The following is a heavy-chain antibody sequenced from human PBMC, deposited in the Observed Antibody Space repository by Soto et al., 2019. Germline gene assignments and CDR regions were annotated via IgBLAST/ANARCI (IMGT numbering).Heavy chain of an antibody. CDR2: IYYSGNT. V-gene: IGHV4-30-4*01. CDR1: GGSTISDNY. Sequence: QVQLQESGPGLVKPSQTLSLTCTVSGGSTISDNYWSWIRQPPGKGLEWIGHIYYSGNTDYNPSLKSRLAISIDTSKNQFSLKLSSVTAADTAVYFCAREGGESSDGLYYFDSWGQGSLVTVSS. J-gene: IGHJ4*02. CDR3: AREGGESSDGLYYFDS. D-gene: IGHD3-16*01.